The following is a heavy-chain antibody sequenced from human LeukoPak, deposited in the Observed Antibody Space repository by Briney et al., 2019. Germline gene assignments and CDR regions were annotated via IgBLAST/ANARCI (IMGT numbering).Heavy chain of an antibody. CDR3: AKGAFD. V-gene: IGHV3-53*01. CDR2: IYDGGDK. CDR1: GFSVSSNY. D-gene: IGHD3-3*02. Sequence: PGGSLRLSCAASGFSVSSNYMNWVRQAPGKGLDWVSVIYDGGDKHYADSVRGRFIISRDSSTNTLYLQMTSLRVEDTAMYYCAKGAFDWGQGTLVTVSS. J-gene: IGHJ4*02.